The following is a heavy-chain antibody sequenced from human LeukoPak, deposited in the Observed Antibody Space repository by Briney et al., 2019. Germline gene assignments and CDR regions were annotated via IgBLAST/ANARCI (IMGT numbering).Heavy chain of an antibody. V-gene: IGHV1-3*01. D-gene: IGHD6-13*01. CDR3: ARGSSSSAGWYYMDV. Sequence: ASVKVSCKASGYTFTSYAMHWVRQAPGQRLEWMGWINAGNGNTKYSQKFQGRVTITRDTSASTAYMELSSLRSEDTAVYYCARGSSSSAGWYYMDVWGKGTTVTVSS. CDR1: GYTFTSYA. J-gene: IGHJ6*03. CDR2: INAGNGNT.